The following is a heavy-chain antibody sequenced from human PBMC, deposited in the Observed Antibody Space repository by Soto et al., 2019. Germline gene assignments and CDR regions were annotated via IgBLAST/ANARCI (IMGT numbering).Heavy chain of an antibody. CDR3: AKEGDDYGSGTSFYFDS. Sequence: GGSLRLSCAASGFTFSSYAMSWVRQAPGKGLEWVSAISGSGGYTYYADSVKGRFTISRDNSKNTLFLQMNSLRAEDTAVFYCAKEGDDYGSGTSFYFDSWGQGILVTVSS. D-gene: IGHD3-10*01. V-gene: IGHV3-23*01. CDR2: ISGSGGYT. CDR1: GFTFSSYA. J-gene: IGHJ4*02.